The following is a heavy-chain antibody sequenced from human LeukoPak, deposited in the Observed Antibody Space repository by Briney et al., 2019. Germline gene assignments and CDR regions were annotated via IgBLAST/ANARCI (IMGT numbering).Heavy chain of an antibody. CDR1: GFTFSSYA. Sequence: PGGSLRLSCAASGFTFSSYAMSWVRQAPGKGLEWVSSINGPGTSTYFADSVRGRFAVSRDNSRNTLYLEMNSLRTDDTAVYFCAKDGTPSFGYPFKYYFDFWGLGTLVTVYS. D-gene: IGHD6-25*01. V-gene: IGHV3-23*01. CDR3: AKDGTPSFGYPFKYYFDF. J-gene: IGHJ4*02. CDR2: INGPGTST.